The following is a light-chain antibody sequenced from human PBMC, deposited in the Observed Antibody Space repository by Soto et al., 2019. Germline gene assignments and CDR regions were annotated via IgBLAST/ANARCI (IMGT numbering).Light chain of an antibody. CDR1: NIGSRS. CDR2: YDR. V-gene: IGLV3-21*04. J-gene: IGLJ2*01. CDR3: QVWDSGSGHRV. Sequence: SYERTQPPSVSLAPGRTATITCWGNNIGSRSVHWYQQMSGQAPLLVIYYDRDRPSGIPERFSGSNSGNTATLTINRVEAGDEANYYCQVWDSGSGHRVFGGGTKLTVL.